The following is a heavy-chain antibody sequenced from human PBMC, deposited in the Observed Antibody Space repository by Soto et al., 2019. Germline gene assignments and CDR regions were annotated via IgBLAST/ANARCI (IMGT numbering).Heavy chain of an antibody. J-gene: IGHJ3*02. CDR1: GFTFSSYE. CDR3: TKEKSVMYSGYDAFDI. Sequence: PWGSLRLSCAASGFTFSSYEMDWVRQAPGKGLEWVAYISSSGTILYGESVKGRFTISRDNADNSLYLQMNSLTAEDTAVYYCTKEKSVMYSGYDAFDIWGRGTMVTVSS. CDR2: ISSSGTI. D-gene: IGHD5-12*01. V-gene: IGHV3-48*03.